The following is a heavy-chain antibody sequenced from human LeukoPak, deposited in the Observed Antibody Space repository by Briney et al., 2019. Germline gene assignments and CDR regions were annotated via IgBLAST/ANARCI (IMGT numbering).Heavy chain of an antibody. V-gene: IGHV3-66*01. J-gene: IGHJ6*02. CDR1: GFTVSSNY. CDR2: VYGGDST. Sequence: GGPLRLSCAASGFTVSSNYMSWVRQAPGKGLEWVSVVYGGDSTYYADSVKSRFTVSRDNSKNTLYLQMNSLRAEDTAVYYCARDAHTGSGTYWGGVDYYYGLDVWGQGTTVTVSS. D-gene: IGHD3-10*01. CDR3: ARDAHTGSGTYWGGVDYYYGLDV.